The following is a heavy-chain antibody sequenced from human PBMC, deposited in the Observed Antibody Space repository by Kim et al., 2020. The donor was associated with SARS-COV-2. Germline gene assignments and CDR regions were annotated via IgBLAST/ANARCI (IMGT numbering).Heavy chain of an antibody. V-gene: IGHV4-34*01. CDR1: GGSFSGYY. Sequence: SETLSLTCAVYGGSFSGYYWSWIRQPPGKGLEWIGEINHSGSTNYNPSLKSRVTISVDTSKNQFSLKLSSVTAADTAVYYCARVEIFGVVNGLDYWGQGTLVTVSS. J-gene: IGHJ4*02. CDR2: INHSGST. CDR3: ARVEIFGVVNGLDY. D-gene: IGHD3-3*01.